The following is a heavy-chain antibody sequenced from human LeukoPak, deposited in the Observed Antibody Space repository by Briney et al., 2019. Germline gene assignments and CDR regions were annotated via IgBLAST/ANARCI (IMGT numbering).Heavy chain of an antibody. D-gene: IGHD5-12*01. CDR3: ARADIVATGPYYFDY. CDR1: GFTFSSYS. CDR2: ISSSSSYI. V-gene: IGHV3-21*01. J-gene: IGHJ4*02. Sequence: GGSLRLSCAASGFTFSSYSMNWVRQAPGKGLERVSSISSSSSYIYYADSVKGRFTISRDNAKNSLYLQMNSLRAEDTAVYYCARADIVATGPYYFDYWGQGTLVTVSS.